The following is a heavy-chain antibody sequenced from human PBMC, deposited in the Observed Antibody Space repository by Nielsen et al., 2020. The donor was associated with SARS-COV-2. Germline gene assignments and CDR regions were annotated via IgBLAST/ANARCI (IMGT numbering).Heavy chain of an antibody. CDR2: ISWNSGSI. J-gene: IGHJ6*02. Sequence: GGSLRLSCVASGFIFDDYAMHWVRQAPGKGLEWVSGISWNSGSIGYADSVKGRFTISRDNAKNSLYLHMNSLRAEDTAVYYCARDHDTAMFYYYYGMDAWGPGTTVTVSS. V-gene: IGHV3-9*01. D-gene: IGHD5-18*01. CDR3: ARDHDTAMFYYYYGMDA. CDR1: GFIFDDYA.